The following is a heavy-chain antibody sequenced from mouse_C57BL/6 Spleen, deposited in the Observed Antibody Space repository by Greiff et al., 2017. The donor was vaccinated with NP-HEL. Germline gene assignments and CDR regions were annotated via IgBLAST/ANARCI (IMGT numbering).Heavy chain of an antibody. V-gene: IGHV6-6*01. CDR2: IRNKANNHAT. J-gene: IGHJ4*01. D-gene: IGHD2-2*01. CDR3: TRNYYGYDGYAMDY. Sequence: EVHLVESGGGLVQPGGSMKLSCAASGFTFSDAWMDWVRQSPEKGLEWVAEIRNKANNHATYYAESVKGRFTISRDDSKSSVYLQMNSLRAEDTGIYYCTRNYYGYDGYAMDYWGQGTSVTVSS. CDR1: GFTFSDAW.